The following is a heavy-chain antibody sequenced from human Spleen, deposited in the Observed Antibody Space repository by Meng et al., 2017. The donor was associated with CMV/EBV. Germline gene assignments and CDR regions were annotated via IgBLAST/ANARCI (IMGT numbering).Heavy chain of an antibody. V-gene: IGHV3-74*01. CDR1: GFTFSSYW. CDR3: ARGSMATPDY. D-gene: IGHD5-24*01. Sequence: GESLRISCAASGFTFSSYWMHWVRQAPGKGLVWVSCINLDGSSTTYADSVKGRFTISRDNVKNTLNPQMNSLRAEDRAVYYCARGSMATPDYWGQGTLVTVSS. CDR2: INLDGSST. J-gene: IGHJ4*02.